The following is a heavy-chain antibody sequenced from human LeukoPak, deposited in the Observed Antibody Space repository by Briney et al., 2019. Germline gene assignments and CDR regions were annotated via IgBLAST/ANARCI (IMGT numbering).Heavy chain of an antibody. J-gene: IGHJ5*02. V-gene: IGHV1-2*04. Sequence: GASVKVSCKASGYTFTGYYMHWVRQAPGQGLEWMRWINPNSGGTNNAQKFQGWVTMTRDTSISTAYMERSRLRSDDTAVYYCARGVGYYYDTNWFDPWGQGTLVTVSS. CDR1: GYTFTGYY. CDR2: INPNSGGT. D-gene: IGHD3-22*01. CDR3: ARGVGYYYDTNWFDP.